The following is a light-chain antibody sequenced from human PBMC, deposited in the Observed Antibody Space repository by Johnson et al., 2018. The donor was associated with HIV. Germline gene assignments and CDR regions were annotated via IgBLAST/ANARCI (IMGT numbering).Light chain of an antibody. CDR2: DNN. Sequence: SVLTQPPSVYAAPGQKVTISCSGSSSNIGNNYVSWYQQLPGTAPKLLIYDNNKRPSGIPDRFSGSKSGTSATLGITGLQTGDEADYYCGTWDSSLSAEVFGTGTKVTVL. J-gene: IGLJ1*01. V-gene: IGLV1-51*01. CDR3: GTWDSSLSAEV. CDR1: SSNIGNNY.